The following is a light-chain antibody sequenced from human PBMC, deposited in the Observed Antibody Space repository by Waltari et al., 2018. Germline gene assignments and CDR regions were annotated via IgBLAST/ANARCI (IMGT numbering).Light chain of an antibody. V-gene: IGLV1-51*01. CDR3: GSWDTSLNTGV. Sequence: QSVLTQPPSVSAAPGQKVTISCSGSSSNIVNSHISWYQQLPGAAPNLLIYENSRRPSGFPDLFSCSKSGTSATLDITGLQTGDEGDYYCGSWDTSLNTGVFGGGTKLTVL. J-gene: IGLJ3*02. CDR2: ENS. CDR1: SSNIVNSH.